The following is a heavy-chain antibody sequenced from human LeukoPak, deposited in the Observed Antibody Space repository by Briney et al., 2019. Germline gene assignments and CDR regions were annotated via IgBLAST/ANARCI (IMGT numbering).Heavy chain of an antibody. CDR3: ASNGYCSGGSCAFDY. CDR1: GGTFSSYA. V-gene: IGHV1-69*13. D-gene: IGHD2-15*01. Sequence: ASVKVSCKASGGTFSSYAISWVRQAPGQGLEWMGGIIPIFGIANYAQKFQGRVTITADESTSTAYMELSSLRSEDTAVYYCASNGYCSGGSCAFDYWGQGTLVTVSS. J-gene: IGHJ4*02. CDR2: IIPIFGIA.